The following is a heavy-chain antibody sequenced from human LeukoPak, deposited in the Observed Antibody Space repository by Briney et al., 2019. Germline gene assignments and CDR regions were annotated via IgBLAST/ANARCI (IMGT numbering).Heavy chain of an antibody. V-gene: IGHV3-30*04. CDR2: ISYDGSDK. CDR1: GFTFSSYA. CDR3: ATDFGGVIALIGY. D-gene: IGHD3-16*02. J-gene: IGHJ4*02. Sequence: GSLRLSCAGSGFTFSSYAMHWVRQAPGKGLEWVAVISYDGSDKYYADSVKGRFTISRDNSKNTLYLQVNSLRAEDTAVYYCATDFGGVIALIGYWGQGTLVTVSS.